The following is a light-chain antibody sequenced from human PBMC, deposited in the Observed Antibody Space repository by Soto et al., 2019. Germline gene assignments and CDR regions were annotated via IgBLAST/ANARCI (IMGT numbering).Light chain of an antibody. J-gene: IGKJ1*01. CDR3: QQYNSYSWT. CDR1: QSFSGW. CDR2: EAS. Sequence: DIQMTQSPSTLSASVGDRVTITCRASQSFSGWLAWYQQKPGKAPKLLIYEASSLESGVPSRSSGSGSGTEFTRTISRLQPDDFATYYCQQYNSYSWTFGQGTKVEIK. V-gene: IGKV1-5*03.